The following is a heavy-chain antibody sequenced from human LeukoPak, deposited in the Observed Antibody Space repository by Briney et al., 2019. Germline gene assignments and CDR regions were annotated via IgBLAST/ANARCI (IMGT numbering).Heavy chain of an antibody. V-gene: IGHV3-48*03. CDR3: AKINSGSYTDY. D-gene: IGHD1-26*01. CDR1: GFTFSSYE. Sequence: PGGSLRLSCAASGFTFSSYEMNWVRLAPGKGLEWVSYISNSGNTIFYADSVKGRFTISRDNGKNSLYLQMNSLKAEDTAVYYCAKINSGSYTDYWGQGTLVTVSS. J-gene: IGHJ4*02. CDR2: ISNSGNTI.